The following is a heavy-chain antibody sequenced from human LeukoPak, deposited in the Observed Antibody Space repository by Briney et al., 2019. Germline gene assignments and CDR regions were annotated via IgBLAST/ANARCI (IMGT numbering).Heavy chain of an antibody. Sequence: ASVKVSCKASGYTFTGYYMHWVRQAPGQGLEWMGWSNPNSGGTNYAQKFQGRVTMTRDTSISTAYMEMTWLRSDDTAVYYCARGLLAGDYRSWYFDLWGRGTLVTVSS. CDR3: ARGLLAGDYRSWYFDL. D-gene: IGHD4-17*01. J-gene: IGHJ2*01. CDR1: GYTFTGYY. V-gene: IGHV1-2*02. CDR2: SNPNSGGT.